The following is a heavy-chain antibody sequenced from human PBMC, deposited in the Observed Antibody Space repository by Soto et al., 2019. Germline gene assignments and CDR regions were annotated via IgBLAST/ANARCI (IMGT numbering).Heavy chain of an antibody. D-gene: IGHD3-22*01. CDR1: GGSISSYY. CDR3: ARDFDYYDSSGSSRAFDI. V-gene: IGHV4-59*01. J-gene: IGHJ3*02. Sequence: PSETLSLTCTVSGGSISSYYWSWIRQPPGKGLEWIGYIYYSGSTNYNPSLKSRVTISADTSKNQFSLKLSSVTAADTAVYYCARDFDYYDSSGSSRAFDIWGQGTMVTVSS. CDR2: IYYSGST.